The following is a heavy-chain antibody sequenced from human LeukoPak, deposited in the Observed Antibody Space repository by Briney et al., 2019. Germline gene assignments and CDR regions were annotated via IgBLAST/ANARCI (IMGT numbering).Heavy chain of an antibody. D-gene: IGHD3-22*01. CDR2: IYSGGST. CDR3: ARGEKAYDSSGYYLID. J-gene: IGHJ4*02. CDR1: GFTVSSNY. Sequence: GGSLRLSCAASGFTVSSNYMSWVRQAPGKGLEWVSVIYSGGSTYYADSVKGRFTISRDNSKNTLYLQMNSLRAEDTAVYYRARGEKAYDSSGYYLIDWGQGTLVTVSS. V-gene: IGHV3-53*01.